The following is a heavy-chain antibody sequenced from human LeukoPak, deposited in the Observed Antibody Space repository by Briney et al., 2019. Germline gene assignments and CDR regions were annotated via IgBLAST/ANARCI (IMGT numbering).Heavy chain of an antibody. CDR1: GGSISSGGYY. CDR2: IYYSGST. V-gene: IGHV4-31*03. CDR3: ARVREWGYEDY. Sequence: SQTLSLTCTVSGGSISSGGYYWSWIRQHPGKGLEWIGYIYYSGSTYYNPSLESRVTISVDTSKNQFSLKLSSVTAADTAVYYCARVREWGYEDYWGQGTLVTVSS. D-gene: IGHD3-16*01. J-gene: IGHJ4*02.